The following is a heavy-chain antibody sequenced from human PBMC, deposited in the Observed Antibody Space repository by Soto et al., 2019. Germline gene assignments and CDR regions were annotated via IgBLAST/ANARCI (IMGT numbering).Heavy chain of an antibody. D-gene: IGHD6-13*01. CDR3: ARMASAGTLNWFDP. J-gene: IGHJ5*02. V-gene: IGHV1-8*02. CDR2: MNPGSGKT. CDR1: GYTFINFD. Sequence: QVQLVQSGAEVKEPGASVRVSCKASGYTFINFDISWVRQAAGQGLEWLGWMNPGSGKTGYASKFQGRVAMTRDVSTGTSHPALSSMTSDYTAIYYCARMASAGTLNWFDPWGKGTLVTFSS.